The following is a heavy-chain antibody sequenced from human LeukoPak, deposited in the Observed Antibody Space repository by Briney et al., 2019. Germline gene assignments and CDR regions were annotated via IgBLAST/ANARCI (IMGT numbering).Heavy chain of an antibody. Sequence: GGSLRLSCAASGFTFSSYGMHWVRQAPGKGLEWVAFIRYDGSNKYYTDSVKGRFTISRDNSKNTLYLQMNSLRAEDTAVYYCAKRGPMVRGVIAKTGFDYWGQGTLVTVSS. V-gene: IGHV3-30*02. CDR2: IRYDGSNK. J-gene: IGHJ4*02. CDR3: AKRGPMVRGVIAKTGFDY. CDR1: GFTFSSYG. D-gene: IGHD3-10*01.